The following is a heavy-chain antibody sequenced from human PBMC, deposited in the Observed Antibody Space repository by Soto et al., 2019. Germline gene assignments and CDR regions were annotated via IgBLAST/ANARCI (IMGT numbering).Heavy chain of an antibody. CDR1: GYSFTNYG. D-gene: IGHD3-10*01. Sequence: QVHLVQSGAEVRRPGASVTVSCKASGYSFTNYGISWVRQAPGQGLEWMGWISGHNGNTNYAQKLQGRVTMTTDTSTSTAYMELRSLRSDDTAVYYCAKVPDYFGSGSSFYSWFDPWGQGTLVTVSS. CDR2: ISGHNGNT. J-gene: IGHJ5*02. CDR3: AKVPDYFGSGSSFYSWFDP. V-gene: IGHV1-18*01.